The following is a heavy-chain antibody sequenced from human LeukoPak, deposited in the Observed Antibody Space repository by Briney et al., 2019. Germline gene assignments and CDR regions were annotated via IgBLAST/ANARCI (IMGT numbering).Heavy chain of an antibody. D-gene: IGHD4-11*01. Sequence: QTGGSLRLSCAASGFTFSNYAMHWVRQAPGKGLEWVAVISYDGSNEYYTDSMKGRFTISRDNSKNTLYLQMNSLRAEDTAVYYCAKDGAYINHQYYFDSWGRGTLVTVSS. CDR1: GFTFSNYA. CDR3: AKDGAYINHQYYFDS. J-gene: IGHJ4*02. CDR2: ISYDGSNE. V-gene: IGHV3-30*04.